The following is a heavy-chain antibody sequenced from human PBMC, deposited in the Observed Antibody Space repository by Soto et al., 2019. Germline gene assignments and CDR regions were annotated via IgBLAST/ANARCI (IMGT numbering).Heavy chain of an antibody. CDR1: GYTFTSYG. CDR3: ARGGPPETP. V-gene: IGHV1-18*01. Sequence: QVQLVQSGAEVKKPGASVKVSCKASGYTFTSYGISWVRQAPGQGLEWMGWIRAYNGKTNYAHKSQARVTMTTDPATSTAYMQLRTLRSDDTAAYYCARGGPPETPSGQGALVTVST. J-gene: IGHJ5*02. CDR2: IRAYNGKT.